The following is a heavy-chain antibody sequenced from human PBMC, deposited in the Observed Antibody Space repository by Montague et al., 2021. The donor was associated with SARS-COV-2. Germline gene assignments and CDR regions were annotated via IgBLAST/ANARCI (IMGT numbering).Heavy chain of an antibody. Sequence: SETLSLTCTVSGGAISSNYWSWSRQPPGRGGEGRGEIYYSGGSNYNPSLERRGTISADTTKNHFSLKLRSVTAADTAVYYCAREISGPDYFDYWGQGTLVTVSS. CDR2: IYYSGGS. D-gene: IGHD3-10*01. V-gene: IGHV4-59*01. CDR1: GGAISSNY. CDR3: AREISGPDYFDY. J-gene: IGHJ4*02.